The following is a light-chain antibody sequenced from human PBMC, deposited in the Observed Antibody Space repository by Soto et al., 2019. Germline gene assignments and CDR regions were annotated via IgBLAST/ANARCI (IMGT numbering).Light chain of an antibody. CDR1: QNINMW. CDR2: MTS. V-gene: IGKV1-5*03. J-gene: IGKJ2*01. CDR3: QQYHFYST. Sequence: EIQMTQSPSTLSASLGDRVTITCRASQNINMWLAWYQLKPGKAPKVLISMTSNLESGVPSRFSGSGSGTDFTLTITSLQPDDFATYYCQQYHFYSTFGQGTKLEIK.